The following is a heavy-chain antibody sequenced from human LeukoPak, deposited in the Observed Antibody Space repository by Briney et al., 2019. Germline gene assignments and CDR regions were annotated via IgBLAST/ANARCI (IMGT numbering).Heavy chain of an antibody. CDR3: AKEDSEGGPNWFDP. D-gene: IGHD1-14*01. CDR1: GFTFSANW. Sequence: GGSLRLSCAASGFTFSANWMHWVRQAPGKGLVWVSRVNSDGSNTIYADSVKGRFTISRDNSKNTLYLQMNSLRAEDTAVYYCAKEDSEGGPNWFDPWGQGTLVTVSS. CDR2: VNSDGSNT. J-gene: IGHJ5*02. V-gene: IGHV3-74*01.